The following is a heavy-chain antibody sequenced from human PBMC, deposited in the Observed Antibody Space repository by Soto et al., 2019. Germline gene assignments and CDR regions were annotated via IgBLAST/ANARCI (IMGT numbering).Heavy chain of an antibody. CDR2: FNPTSGST. D-gene: IGHD6-13*01. Sequence: QVQLVQSGAEVKKPGASVKLSCKASGYTCINYYIHWVRQAPGQGLEWMGIFNPTSGSTNYAQKFQGRVTLTMDTSTRTVYMALSSLRFDDTDVYYCARDLAAGDYWGQGTLVTVSS. V-gene: IGHV1-46*01. CDR3: ARDLAAGDY. J-gene: IGHJ4*02. CDR1: GYTCINYY.